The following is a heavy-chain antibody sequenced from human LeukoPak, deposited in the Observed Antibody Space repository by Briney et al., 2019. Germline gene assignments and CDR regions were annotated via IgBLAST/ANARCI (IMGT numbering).Heavy chain of an antibody. V-gene: IGHV1-2*02. D-gene: IGHD2-2*01. CDR1: GYTFTGYY. Sequence: GASVKVSCKASGYTFTGYYIHWVRQAPRQGLEWMGWINPDNGVTNYAQKFQGRVTITRDTSISTAYMELSRLRSEDTAVYYCARDASTTDAFDIWGQGTMVTVSS. CDR2: INPDNGVT. CDR3: ARDASTTDAFDI. J-gene: IGHJ3*02.